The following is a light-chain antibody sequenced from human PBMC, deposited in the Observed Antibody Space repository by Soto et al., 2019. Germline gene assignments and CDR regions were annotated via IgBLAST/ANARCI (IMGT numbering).Light chain of an antibody. CDR3: QQASSFPFT. Sequence: DIQMTQSPSSVSASVGDRVTISCRASQHIANWVAWYQQKPGKAPHLLIYAASTLQSGAPSRFSGSGSGTDFIFNISSLQPEDSATYYCQQASSFPFTFGPGTKVDV. V-gene: IGKV1-12*01. CDR1: QHIANW. CDR2: AAS. J-gene: IGKJ3*01.